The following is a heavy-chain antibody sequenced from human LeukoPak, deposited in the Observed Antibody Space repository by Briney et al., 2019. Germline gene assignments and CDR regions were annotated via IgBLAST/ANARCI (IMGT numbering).Heavy chain of an antibody. D-gene: IGHD2-2*02. CDR1: GFTFSSYA. Sequence: GGSLRLSCAASGFTFSSYAMHWVRQAPGKGLEYVSAISSNGGSTYYANSVKSRFTISRDNAKNSLYLQMNSLRAEDTAVYYCAKSYTGSLTLDYWGQGTLVTVSS. CDR3: AKSYTGSLTLDY. J-gene: IGHJ4*02. V-gene: IGHV3-64*01. CDR2: ISSNGGST.